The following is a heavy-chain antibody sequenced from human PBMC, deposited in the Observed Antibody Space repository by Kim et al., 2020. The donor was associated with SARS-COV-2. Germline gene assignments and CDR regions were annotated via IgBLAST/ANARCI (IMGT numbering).Heavy chain of an antibody. Sequence: ASVKVSCKASGYTFTSYAMHWVRQAPGQRLEWMGWINAGNGNTKYSQKFQGRVTITRDTSASTAYMELSSLRSEDTAVYYCARGHIVVVTATRIDAFDIWGQGTMVTVSS. V-gene: IGHV1-3*01. CDR2: INAGNGNT. CDR1: GYTFTSYA. CDR3: ARGHIVVVTATRIDAFDI. D-gene: IGHD2-21*02. J-gene: IGHJ3*02.